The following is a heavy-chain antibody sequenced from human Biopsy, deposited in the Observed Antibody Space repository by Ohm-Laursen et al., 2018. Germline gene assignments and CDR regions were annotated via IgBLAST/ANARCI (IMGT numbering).Heavy chain of an antibody. CDR3: ARGRLSGTRRALDI. CDR2: MNPKSGDT. J-gene: IGHJ3*02. CDR1: GYTFINYD. D-gene: IGHD1-7*01. Sequence: EASVKVSCKTSGYTFINYDIHWVRQASGQGLERMGWMNPKSGDTGYAHKFQGRVTMARNASISTANMEMSSLRSEDTAVYYCARGRLSGTRRALDIWGQGTMVTVSS. V-gene: IGHV1-8*01.